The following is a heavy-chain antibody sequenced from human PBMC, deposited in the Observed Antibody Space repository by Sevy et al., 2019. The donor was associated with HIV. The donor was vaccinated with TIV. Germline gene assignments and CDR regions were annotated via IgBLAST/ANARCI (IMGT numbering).Heavy chain of an antibody. V-gene: IGHV4-34*01. CDR1: GGSFSGYY. J-gene: IGHJ6*02. Sequence: SETLSLTCAVYGGSFSGYYWSWIRQPPGKGLEWIGEINHSGSTNYNPSLKSRVTISVDTSKNQFSLKLSSVTAADTAGYYCARGLLGYCSSTSCYLRIYYYYGMDVWGQGTTVTVSS. CDR2: INHSGST. CDR3: ARGLLGYCSSTSCYLRIYYYYGMDV. D-gene: IGHD2-2*01.